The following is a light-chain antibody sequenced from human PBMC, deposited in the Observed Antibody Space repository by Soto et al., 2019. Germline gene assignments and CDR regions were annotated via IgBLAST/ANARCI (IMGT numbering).Light chain of an antibody. V-gene: IGKV1-39*01. J-gene: IGKJ1*01. CDR2: AAS. Sequence: DIQMTQSPSSLSASVGDRVTITCRASQNISSSLNWYQQKPGKAPKLLIYAASSLQSGVPSRFSGSGSGTDFTLTISSLQPEDFATYYCQQSYSTPRTFGQGTKVEIK. CDR3: QQSYSTPRT. CDR1: QNISSS.